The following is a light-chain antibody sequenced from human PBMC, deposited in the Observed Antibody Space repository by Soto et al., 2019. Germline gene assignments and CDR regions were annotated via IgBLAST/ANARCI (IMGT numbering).Light chain of an antibody. CDR1: RSDVGHYDY. Sequence: QSGPTQAASVSASPGQSITISCTGTRSDVGHYDYVSWYQHHPGKAPKLIIYDVSSRPSGISSRFSGSKSGNTASLVISGLQAEDEADYYCNSYTSDPPRFYVFGTGTKLTVL. V-gene: IGLV2-14*03. J-gene: IGLJ1*01. CDR3: NSYTSDPPRFYV. CDR2: DVS.